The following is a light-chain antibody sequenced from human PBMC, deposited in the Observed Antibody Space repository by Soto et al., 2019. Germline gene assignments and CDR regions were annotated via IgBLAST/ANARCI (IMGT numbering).Light chain of an antibody. CDR1: QSISSW. CDR2: DAS. CDR3: QQYNSHSPWT. J-gene: IGKJ1*01. Sequence: DIQMTQSPSTLSASVGDRVTITCRASQSISSWLAWYQQKPGKAPKLLIYDASSLESGVPSRFSGSGSGTEVTLTISSLQPDDFATYYCQQYNSHSPWTFGQGTKVEIK. V-gene: IGKV1-5*01.